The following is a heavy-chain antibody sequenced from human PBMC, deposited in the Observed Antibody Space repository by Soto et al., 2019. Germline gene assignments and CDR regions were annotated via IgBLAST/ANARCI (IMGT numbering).Heavy chain of an antibody. CDR1: GFTLSNYA. CDR2: ISGSGVTT. CDR3: AKERDDIGMVDAFEI. D-gene: IGHD2-15*01. V-gene: IGHV3-23*01. J-gene: IGHJ3*02. Sequence: EMQLLESGGDLVQPGGSLRLSCAASGFTLSNYAMTWVRQAPGKGLEYISAISGSGVTTYYADSMKGRFTISRDNSKNKLYLQMNSLRAEDTAVYYCAKERDDIGMVDAFEIWGQGTMVTVSS.